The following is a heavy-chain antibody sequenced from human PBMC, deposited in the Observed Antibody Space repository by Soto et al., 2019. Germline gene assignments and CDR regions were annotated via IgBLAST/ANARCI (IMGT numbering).Heavy chain of an antibody. CDR1: GFTFSTYG. V-gene: IGHV3-30*18. J-gene: IGHJ6*02. D-gene: IGHD4-17*01. CDR2: ILYDGSNT. CDR3: AKIVRSTLTAVRRRDYYYGMDV. Sequence: GSLRLSCAASGFTFSTYGMHWVRQAPGKGLEWVAVILYDGSNTYYGDSVKGRFTISRDNSKNTLYLQMNSLRPEDTAVYYCAKIVRSTLTAVRRRDYYYGMDVWGQGTTVTVSS.